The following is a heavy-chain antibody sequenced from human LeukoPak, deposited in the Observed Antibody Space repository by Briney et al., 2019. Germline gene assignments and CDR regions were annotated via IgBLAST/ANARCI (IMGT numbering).Heavy chain of an antibody. Sequence: LETLSLTCAVSRGSFRGYFWSSMRQPPGTGLEWIGEINHSGSTNYDPSLKSRVTISVDTSKNQFSLKLSSVTAADTAVYYCARGRNIVGATSALVDYWGEGTLVTVSS. D-gene: IGHD1-26*01. CDR1: RGSFRGYF. J-gene: IGHJ4*02. CDR2: INHSGST. V-gene: IGHV4-34*01. CDR3: ARGRNIVGATSALVDY.